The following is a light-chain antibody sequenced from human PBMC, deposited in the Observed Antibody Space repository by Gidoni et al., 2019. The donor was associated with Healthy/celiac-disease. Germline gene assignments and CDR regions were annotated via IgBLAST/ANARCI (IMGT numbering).Light chain of an antibody. CDR3: QQYNNWLRT. J-gene: IGKJ4*01. CDR2: GAS. CDR1: QSVSSN. V-gene: IGKV3-15*01. Sequence: EIVMTQSPATLSVSPGERATLSCRASQSVSSNLAWYQQKPGQAPRLLNYGASTRATGIPARFSGSGSGTEFTLTISSLQSEDFAVYYCQQYNNWLRTFGGGTKVDIK.